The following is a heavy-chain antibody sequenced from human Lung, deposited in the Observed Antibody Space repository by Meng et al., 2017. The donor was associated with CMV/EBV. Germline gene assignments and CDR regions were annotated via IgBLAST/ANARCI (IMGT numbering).Heavy chain of an antibody. V-gene: IGHV3-7*01. CDR1: GFTFSSYW. D-gene: IGHD3-22*01. Sequence: GESLKISCPSSGFTFSSYWMGWVRQAPGKGLEWVANIKQDGSEKYYVDSVKGRFTISRDNAKNSLYLQMNSLRAEDTAVYYCARWRSGYYHYYYGMDVWGQGTTVTVSS. CDR3: ARWRSGYYHYYYGMDV. CDR2: IKQDGSEK. J-gene: IGHJ6*02.